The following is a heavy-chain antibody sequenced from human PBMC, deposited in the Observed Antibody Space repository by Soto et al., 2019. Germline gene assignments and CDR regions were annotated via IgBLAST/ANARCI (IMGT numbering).Heavy chain of an antibody. CDR3: AAYSPGSYSSFDY. J-gene: IGHJ4*02. V-gene: IGHV3-74*01. D-gene: IGHD1-26*01. CDR1: GFTFSSSW. CDR2: VSGDGSST. Sequence: GSLRLSCAASGFTFSSSWMHWVRQAPGKGLVWVSRVSGDGSSTNYADSVKGRFTISRDNAKNTLYLQMNSLRAEDAAVYYCAAYSPGSYSSFDYWGQGTLVTVSS.